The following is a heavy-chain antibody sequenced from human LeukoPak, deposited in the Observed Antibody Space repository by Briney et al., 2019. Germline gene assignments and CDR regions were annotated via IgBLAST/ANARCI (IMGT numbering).Heavy chain of an antibody. CDR1: GYTFTSYY. CDR2: INPSGGSI. Sequence: ASVKVSCKASGYTFTSYYMHWVRQAPGQGLEWMGIINPSGGSISYAQKFQGRVTMTRDMSTSTVYMELSGLRSEDTAVYYCARMAWGGYSYADYYYMDVWGKGTTVTVSS. V-gene: IGHV1-46*01. J-gene: IGHJ6*03. D-gene: IGHD5-18*01. CDR3: ARMAWGGYSYADYYYMDV.